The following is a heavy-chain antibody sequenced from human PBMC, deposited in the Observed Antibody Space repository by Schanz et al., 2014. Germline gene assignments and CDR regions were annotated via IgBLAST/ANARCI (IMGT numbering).Heavy chain of an antibody. CDR3: AKSYDTSGYSGFDY. J-gene: IGHJ4*02. D-gene: IGHD3-22*01. CDR2: ISGSGGST. CDR1: GFTFSSYA. Sequence: EGQLVQSGGGLVQPGGSLRFSCAASGFTFSSYAMSWVRQAPGKGLEWVSAISGSGGSTYYADSVKGRFTISRDNSKNTLYLQMNSLRTGDTAVYFCAKSYDTSGYSGFDYWGQGTLVTVSS. V-gene: IGHV3-23*04.